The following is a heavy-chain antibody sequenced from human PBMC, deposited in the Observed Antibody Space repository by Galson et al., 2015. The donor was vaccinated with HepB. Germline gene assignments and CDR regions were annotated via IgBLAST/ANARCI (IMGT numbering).Heavy chain of an antibody. CDR2: IRSKAYGRTT. CDR3: TRRGFIFGNFDY. V-gene: IGHV3-49*04. J-gene: IGHJ4*02. Sequence: SLRLSCATSGFTFGDYAMSWVRQAPGKGLEWVGSIRSKAYGRTTEYAASVMGRFTISRDDSKNIAYLQMNSLKTEDTAVYYCTRRGFIFGNFDYWGQGTLVTVSS. D-gene: IGHD5-18*01. CDR1: GFTFGDYA.